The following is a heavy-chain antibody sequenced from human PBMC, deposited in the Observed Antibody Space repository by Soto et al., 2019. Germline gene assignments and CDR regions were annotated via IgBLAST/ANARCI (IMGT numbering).Heavy chain of an antibody. V-gene: IGHV1-69*12. CDR2: IIPIFGTA. Sequence: QVQLVQSGAEVKKPGSSVKVSCKASGGTFSSYAISWVRQAPGQGLEWMGGIIPIFGTANYAQKFQGRVTXNAFEXXSTAYMELSSLRSEDTAVYYCARGWSYYDPEYFQHWGQGTLVTVSS. D-gene: IGHD1-26*01. CDR1: GGTFSSYA. J-gene: IGHJ1*01. CDR3: ARGWSYYDPEYFQH.